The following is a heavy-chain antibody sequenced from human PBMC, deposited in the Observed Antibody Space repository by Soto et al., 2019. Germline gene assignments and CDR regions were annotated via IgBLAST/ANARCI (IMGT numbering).Heavy chain of an antibody. CDR1: GFTFSSYS. V-gene: IGHV3-21*01. D-gene: IGHD3-3*01. Sequence: EVQLVESGGGLVKPGGSLRLSCAASGFTFSSYSMNWVRQAPGKGLEWVSSISSSSSYIYYADSVKGRFTISRDNAKNSLYLQMNILRDQDTAVYYCASDTYDFWSGYYPYYYYYGMDVWGQGTTVTVSS. CDR2: ISSSSSYI. CDR3: ASDTYDFWSGYYPYYYYYGMDV. J-gene: IGHJ6*02.